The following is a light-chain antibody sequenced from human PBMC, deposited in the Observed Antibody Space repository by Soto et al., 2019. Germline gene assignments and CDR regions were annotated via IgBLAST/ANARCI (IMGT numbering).Light chain of an antibody. V-gene: IGKV1-33*01. CDR1: QDIINY. CDR2: DAS. J-gene: IGKJ3*01. CDR3: QQYDNLFT. Sequence: DIQMTQSPSSLSASVGDRVTITCQASQDIINYLNWYQQKRGKAPQLLIYDASNFETGIPSSFSGSGSGTDFTLTISRLPPEDIASYYCQQYDNLFTFGPGTKVDIK.